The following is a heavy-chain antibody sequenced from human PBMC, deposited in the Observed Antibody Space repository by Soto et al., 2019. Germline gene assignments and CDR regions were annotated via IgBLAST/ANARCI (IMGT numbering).Heavy chain of an antibody. CDR1: GFTFSSYS. Sequence: GGSLRLSCAASGFTFSSYSMNWVRQAPGKGLEWVSSISSSSSYIYYADSVKGRFTISRDNAKNSLYLQMNSLRAEDTAVYYCAREPSRSYFYYDSSGYYFDFDYWGQGTLVTVSS. CDR2: ISSSSSYI. V-gene: IGHV3-21*01. CDR3: AREPSRSYFYYDSSGYYFDFDY. J-gene: IGHJ4*02. D-gene: IGHD3-22*01.